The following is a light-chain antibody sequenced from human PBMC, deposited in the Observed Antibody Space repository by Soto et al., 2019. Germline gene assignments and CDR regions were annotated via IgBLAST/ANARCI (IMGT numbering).Light chain of an antibody. V-gene: IGKV3-15*01. CDR3: QQRSNWLIN. Sequence: ERVMPPSQATLSVSPVERSTLSFRASQSVSSNLAWYQQKLGQAHSLLIYSASTRATGIPARFGGSGSGTDFTLTISSIEPEDFAVYYCQQRSNWLINFGQGTRREI. CDR2: SAS. CDR1: QSVSSN. J-gene: IGKJ5*01.